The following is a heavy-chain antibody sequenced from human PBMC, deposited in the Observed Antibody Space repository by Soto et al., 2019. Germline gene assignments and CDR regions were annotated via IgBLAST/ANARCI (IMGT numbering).Heavy chain of an antibody. CDR3: ARGRYYDSSGYYFGYYYYGMDV. J-gene: IGHJ6*02. CDR1: GGSFSGYY. V-gene: IGHV4-34*01. CDR2: INHSGST. D-gene: IGHD3-22*01. Sequence: PSETLSLTCAVYGGSFSGYYWSWIRQPPGKGLEWIGEINHSGSTNYNPSLKSRVTISVDTSKNQFSLKLSSVTAADTAVYYCARGRYYDSSGYYFGYYYYGMDVWGQGTTVTVSS.